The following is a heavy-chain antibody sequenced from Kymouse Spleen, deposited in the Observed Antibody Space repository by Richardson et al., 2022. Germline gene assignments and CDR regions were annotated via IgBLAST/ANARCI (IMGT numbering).Heavy chain of an antibody. J-gene: IGHJ4*02. V-gene: IGHV3-13*01. CDR1: GFTFSSYD. Sequence: EVQLVESGGGLVQPGGSLRLSCAASGFTFSSYDMHWVRQATGKGLEWVSAIGTAGDTYYPGSVKGRFTISRENAKNSLYLQMNSLRAGDTAVYYCARERRGYSYGTSIAAAGPFDYWGQGTLVTVSS. CDR2: IGTAGDT. CDR3: ARERRGYSYGTSIAAAGPFDY. D-gene: IGHD5-18,IGHD5-18*01.